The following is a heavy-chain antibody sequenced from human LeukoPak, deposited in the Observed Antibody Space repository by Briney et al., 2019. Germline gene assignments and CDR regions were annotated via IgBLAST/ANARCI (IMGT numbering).Heavy chain of an antibody. J-gene: IGHJ4*02. V-gene: IGHV3-23*01. CDR2: IIGSGGST. CDR1: GFTFSSYA. CDR3: AKVIYYGSENVDF. D-gene: IGHD3-10*01. Sequence: GGSLRLSCAASGFTFSSYAMSWVRQAPGKGLEWVSSIIGSGGSTYYADSVNGRFTTSRDNSKNTLYLQINSLRAEDTALYYCAKVIYYGSENVDFWGQGTQVTVSS.